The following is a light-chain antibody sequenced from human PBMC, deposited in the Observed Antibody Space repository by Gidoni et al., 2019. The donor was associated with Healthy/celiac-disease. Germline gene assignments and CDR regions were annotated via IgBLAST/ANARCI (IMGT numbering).Light chain of an antibody. CDR1: KLGDKY. Sequence: SSELTQPPSVSVSPGQTASITCSGDKLGDKYACWYQQKPGQSPVLVISQDSKRPSGIPERFSGSNSGNTATLTSRGTQAMDEADYYCQAWDSSTGVFGGGTKLTVL. CDR3: QAWDSSTGV. V-gene: IGLV3-1*01. J-gene: IGLJ2*01. CDR2: QDS.